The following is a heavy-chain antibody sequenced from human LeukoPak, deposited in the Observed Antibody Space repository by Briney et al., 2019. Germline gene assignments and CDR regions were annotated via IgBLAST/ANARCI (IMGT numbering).Heavy chain of an antibody. J-gene: IGHJ5*02. Sequence: PSETLSLTCTLSGGSISTYYWSWVRQPPGKGLEWIGYIYYTGSTDYNPSLKSRVTMSVDTSKSQFSLNLMSVTAADTAVYYCTRDTGTRGEFKFAPWGQGPRVTVS. CDR1: GGSISTYY. CDR2: IYYTGST. D-gene: IGHD3-16*01. V-gene: IGHV4-59*12. CDR3: TRDTGTRGEFKFAP.